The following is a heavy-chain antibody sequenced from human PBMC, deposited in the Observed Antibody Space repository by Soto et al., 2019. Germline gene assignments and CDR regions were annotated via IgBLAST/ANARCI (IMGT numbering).Heavy chain of an antibody. CDR1: GFTFSSYA. D-gene: IGHD3-9*01. CDR2: ISGSGGST. V-gene: IGHV3-23*01. J-gene: IGHJ4*02. CDR3: ASTQAPYYDILTAYYGPRDY. Sequence: SLRLSCAASGFTFSSYAMSWVRQAPGKGLEWVSAISGSGGSTYYADSVKGRFTISRDNSKNTLYLQMNSLRAEDTAVYYCASTQAPYYDILTAYYGPRDYWGQGTLVNGPS.